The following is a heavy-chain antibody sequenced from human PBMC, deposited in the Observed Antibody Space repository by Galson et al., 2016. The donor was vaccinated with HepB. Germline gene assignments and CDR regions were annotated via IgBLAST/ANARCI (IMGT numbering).Heavy chain of an antibody. V-gene: IGHV3-23*01. Sequence: SLRLSCAASGFTVSSNYMSWVRQAPGKGLEWVSSISGSGGSTYYADSVKGRFTISRDNSKNTLYLQMNSLRAEDTALYYCAKDPTIVGPTAEGYWGQGTLVTVSS. J-gene: IGHJ4*02. CDR2: ISGSGGST. CDR1: GFTVSSNY. CDR3: AKDPTIVGPTAEGY. D-gene: IGHD1-26*01.